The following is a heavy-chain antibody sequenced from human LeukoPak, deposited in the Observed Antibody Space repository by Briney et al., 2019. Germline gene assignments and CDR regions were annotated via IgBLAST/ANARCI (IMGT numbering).Heavy chain of an antibody. CDR3: ARRPPRGARYYYYGMDV. D-gene: IGHD1-26*01. Sequence: SETLSLTCTVAGGSISSYYWSWIRQPPGKGLEWIGYIYYGGSTNYNPSLKSRVTISVATSKNLFSLKLSSVTAADTAVYYCARRPPRGARYYYYGMDVWGQGTTVTVSS. V-gene: IGHV4-59*08. CDR1: GGSISSYY. J-gene: IGHJ6*02. CDR2: IYYGGST.